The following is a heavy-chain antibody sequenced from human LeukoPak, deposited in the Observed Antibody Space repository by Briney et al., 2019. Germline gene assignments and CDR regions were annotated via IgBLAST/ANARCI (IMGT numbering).Heavy chain of an antibody. Sequence: ASETLSLTCTVSGGSISIYYWSWIRQPAGKGLEWIGRIYTSGSTNYNPSLKSRVTMSVDTSKNQFSLKLSSVTAADTAVYYCARAYSSSSDRKYFQHWGQGTLVTVSS. CDR3: ARAYSSSSDRKYFQH. CDR1: GGSISIYY. CDR2: IYTSGST. D-gene: IGHD6-13*01. J-gene: IGHJ1*01. V-gene: IGHV4-4*07.